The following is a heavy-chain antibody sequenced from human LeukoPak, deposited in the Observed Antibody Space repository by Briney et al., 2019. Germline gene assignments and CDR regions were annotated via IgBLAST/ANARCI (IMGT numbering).Heavy chain of an antibody. V-gene: IGHV4-30-2*01. D-gene: IGHD2-21*02. J-gene: IGHJ4*02. Sequence: PSQTLSLTCAVSGGSISSGGYSWRWIRQPPGKGLEWIGYIYHSGSTYYNPSLKSRVTISVDRSKNQFSLKLSSVTAADTAVYYCARGETATLFDYWGQGTLVTVSS. CDR2: IYHSGST. CDR1: GGSISSGGYS. CDR3: ARGETATLFDY.